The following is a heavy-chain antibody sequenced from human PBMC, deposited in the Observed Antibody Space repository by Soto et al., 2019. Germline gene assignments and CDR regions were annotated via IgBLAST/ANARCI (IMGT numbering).Heavy chain of an antibody. CDR2: IYYSGST. CDR1: GGSISSSSYY. D-gene: IGHD2-15*01. J-gene: IGHJ5*02. Sequence: PSETLSLTCTVSGGSISSSSYYWGWIRQPPGKGLEWIGSIYYSGSTYYNPSLKSRVTISVDTSKNQFSLKLSSVTAADTAVYYCARVDGDIVVVVAATDNWFDPWGQGTLVTVSS. V-gene: IGHV4-39*01. CDR3: ARVDGDIVVVVAATDNWFDP.